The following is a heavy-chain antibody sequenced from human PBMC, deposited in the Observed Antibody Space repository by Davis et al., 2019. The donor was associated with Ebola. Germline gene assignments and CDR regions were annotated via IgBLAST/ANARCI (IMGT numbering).Heavy chain of an antibody. CDR1: GFTFIDYY. CDR2: ISLNSGST. Sequence: ASVKVSCKASGFTFIDYYLHWVRQAPGQGPEWMGWISLNSGSTKYSHKFQGRVTITRDTSINTAHMEVSGLRSDDTAIYYCARDDKVMHFDYWGQGTLVTVSS. D-gene: IGHD3-22*01. CDR3: ARDDKVMHFDY. J-gene: IGHJ4*02. V-gene: IGHV1-2*02.